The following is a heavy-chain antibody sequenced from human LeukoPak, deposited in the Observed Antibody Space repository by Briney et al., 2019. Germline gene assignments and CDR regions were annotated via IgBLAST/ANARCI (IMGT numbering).Heavy chain of an antibody. CDR1: AFTFSRYE. D-gene: IGHD3-3*01. CDR3: ARDFRFLDDY. J-gene: IGHJ4*02. V-gene: IGHV3-48*03. CDR2: ISSGGTTI. Sequence: GGSLRLSCTASAFTFSRYEMNWVRQAPGKGLEWISIISSGGTTIYYADSVKGRFTISRDNAKNSLYLQMNSLRAEDTAMYYCARDFRFLDDYWGQGTLVTVSS.